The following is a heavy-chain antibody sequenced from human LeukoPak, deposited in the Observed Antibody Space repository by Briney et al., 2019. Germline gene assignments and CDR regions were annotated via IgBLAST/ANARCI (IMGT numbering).Heavy chain of an antibody. CDR2: IYYSGNS. Sequence: SETLSLTCAVYGGSFSGYYWSWLRQPPGKGLEWVGYIYYSGNSNYNPSLKSRVTISVDTSKNQFSLRLTSVTAADTAVYYCARGSGSPDYWGQGALVTVSS. CDR1: GGSFSGYY. CDR3: ARGSGSPDY. J-gene: IGHJ4*02. D-gene: IGHD3-10*01. V-gene: IGHV4-59*01.